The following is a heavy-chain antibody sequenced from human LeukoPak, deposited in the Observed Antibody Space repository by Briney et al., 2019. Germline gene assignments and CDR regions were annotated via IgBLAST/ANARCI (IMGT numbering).Heavy chain of an antibody. CDR1: GFTFSSYA. CDR2: ISGSGNRT. V-gene: IGHV3-23*01. Sequence: GGPLRLSCAASGFTFSSYAMSWVRQAPGKGLEWVSSISGSGNRTYYADSVKGRFTISRDNSKNTLFLQMNSLRAEDTAVYYCAKNLYCGGGSCYPSALGMDVWGQGTTVTVSS. D-gene: IGHD2-15*01. J-gene: IGHJ6*02. CDR3: AKNLYCGGGSCYPSALGMDV.